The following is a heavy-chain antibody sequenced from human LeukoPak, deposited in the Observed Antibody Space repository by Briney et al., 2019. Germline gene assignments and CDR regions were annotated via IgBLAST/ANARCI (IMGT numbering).Heavy chain of an antibody. CDR2: ISYDGSNK. V-gene: IGHV3-30*18. Sequence: GGSLRPSCAASGFTFSSYGMHWVRQAPGKGLEWVAVISYDGSNKYYADSVKGRFTISRDNSKNTLYLQMNSLRAEDTAVYYCAKNKEDYGDFAPHFDYWGQGTLVTVSS. CDR1: GFTFSSYG. J-gene: IGHJ4*02. D-gene: IGHD4-17*01. CDR3: AKNKEDYGDFAPHFDY.